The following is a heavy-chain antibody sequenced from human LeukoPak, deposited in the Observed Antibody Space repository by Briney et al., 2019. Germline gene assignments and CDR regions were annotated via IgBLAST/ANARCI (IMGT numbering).Heavy chain of an antibody. J-gene: IGHJ3*01. D-gene: IGHD3-10*01. V-gene: IGHV4-4*02. Sequence: SETLSLTCGVSGGSITTTNWWSWVRQPPGKGLEWIGEIYHSGSTDYNPSLESRVSISVDKPKNQFSLKLSSVTAADTAVYYCARGFYGSGSYSSPGFHAFDVWGQGTMVTVSS. CDR2: IYHSGST. CDR1: GGSITTTNW. CDR3: ARGFYGSGSYSSPGFHAFDV.